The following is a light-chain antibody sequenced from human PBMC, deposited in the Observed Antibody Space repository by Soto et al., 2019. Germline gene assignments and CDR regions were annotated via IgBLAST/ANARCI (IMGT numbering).Light chain of an antibody. J-gene: IGKJ1*01. CDR2: GAS. CDR1: QSVSSN. CDR3: QPYNNWPQT. V-gene: IGKV3-15*01. Sequence: EIVMTQSPATLSVSPGGRATLSCRSSQSVSSNLALYQQKPGQAPRLLIYGASPRATGIPFRFSGSGSGTEFTLTISSLQSEEFEVYYCQPYNNWPQTFGQGTKGEIK.